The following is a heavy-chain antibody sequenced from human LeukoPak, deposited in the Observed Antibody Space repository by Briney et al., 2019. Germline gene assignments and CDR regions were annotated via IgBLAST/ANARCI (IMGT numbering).Heavy chain of an antibody. CDR1: GGSISSYY. CDR2: IYYSGST. CDR3: ARGDGDYVNWYFDL. J-gene: IGHJ2*01. D-gene: IGHD4-17*01. Sequence: SETLSLTCTVSGGSISSYYWSWIRQPPGKGLEWIGYIYYSGSTNYYPSLKSRVTISVDTSKNQFSLKLSSVTAADTAVYYCARGDGDYVNWYFDLWGRGTLVTVSS. V-gene: IGHV4-59*01.